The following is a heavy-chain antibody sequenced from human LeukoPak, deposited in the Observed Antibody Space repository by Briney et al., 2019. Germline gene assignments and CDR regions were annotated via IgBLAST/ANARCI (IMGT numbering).Heavy chain of an antibody. Sequence: PGGSLRLSCAASGFTFTNYWMTWVRQAPGKGLEWVANIKQDGSERNYVDSLKGRFTISRDNAKKSLYLQMNSLRAEDTAVYYCARRHLDSAGWTIDYWGQGTLVTVSS. CDR2: IKQDGSER. V-gene: IGHV3-7*01. CDR3: ARRHLDSAGWTIDY. J-gene: IGHJ4*02. D-gene: IGHD3-9*01. CDR1: GFTFTNYW.